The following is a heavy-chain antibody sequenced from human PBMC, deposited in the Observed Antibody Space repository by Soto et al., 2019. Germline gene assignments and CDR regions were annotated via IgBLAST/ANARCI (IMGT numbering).Heavy chain of an antibody. V-gene: IGHV4-34*01. Sequence: SETLSLTCAVYGGSFSGYYWSWIRQPPGKGLEWIGEINHSGSTNYHPPLKSRYTISVDTSKNQFSLKLSSVTAADTAVYYCARSRGRTILTKVGATAKGGAFDIWGQGTMVTVSS. CDR3: ARSRGRTILTKVGATAKGGAFDI. CDR1: GGSFSGYY. D-gene: IGHD1-26*01. J-gene: IGHJ3*02. CDR2: INHSGST.